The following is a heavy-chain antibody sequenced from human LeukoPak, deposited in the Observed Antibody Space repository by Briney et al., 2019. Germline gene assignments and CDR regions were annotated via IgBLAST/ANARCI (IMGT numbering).Heavy chain of an antibody. J-gene: IGHJ4*02. Sequence: GGPLRLSCAASGFTFSSYGMHWVRQAPGKGLEWVAVISYDGSNKYYADSVKGRFTISRDNSKNTLYLQMNSLRAEDTAVYYCAKDIRGWYAHPDYWGQGTLVTVSS. CDR1: GFTFSSYG. CDR3: AKDIRGWYAHPDY. CDR2: ISYDGSNK. V-gene: IGHV3-30*18. D-gene: IGHD6-19*01.